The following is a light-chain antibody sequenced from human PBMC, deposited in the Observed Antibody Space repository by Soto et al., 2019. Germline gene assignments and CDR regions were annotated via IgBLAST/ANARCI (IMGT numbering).Light chain of an antibody. V-gene: IGLV2-14*01. CDR3: TSYTGTNTRYV. Sequence: QSALTQPASVSGSPGQSITISCTGTSSDVGGYNYVSWYQQHPGKAPKLMIYEVTNRPSGVSDRFSGSKSGNTAPLTISGLQAEDEADYYCTSYTGTNTRYVFGTGTKVTVL. CDR2: EVT. J-gene: IGLJ1*01. CDR1: SSDVGGYNY.